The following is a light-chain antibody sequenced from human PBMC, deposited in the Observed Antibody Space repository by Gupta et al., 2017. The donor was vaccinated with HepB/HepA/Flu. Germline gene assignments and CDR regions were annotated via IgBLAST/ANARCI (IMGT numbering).Light chain of an antibody. CDR3: SSYTSSSTLV. J-gene: IGLJ1*01. CDR2: DVS. Sequence: QSALTQPASVSGSPGPSITISCTGTSSDVGGYNYVSWYQQHPGKAPKLMIYDVSNRPSGVSNRFSGSKSGNTASLTISGLQAEDEADYYCSSYTSSSTLVFGTGIKVTVL. V-gene: IGLV2-14*01. CDR1: SSDVGGYNY.